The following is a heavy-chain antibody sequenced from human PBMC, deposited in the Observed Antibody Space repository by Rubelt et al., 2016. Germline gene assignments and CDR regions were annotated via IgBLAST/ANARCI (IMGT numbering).Heavy chain of an antibody. D-gene: IGHD4-11*01. CDR2: ICGSGGSF. J-gene: IGHJ4*02. Sequence: EVKMVESGGDLVHPGGALRLSCVVSGFSFENYALSWVRQAPGKGLEWVAGICGSGGSFSYIGSVKGRFTISRDNAKRILFLQMSGLRAEDTAKYFCAKDVMLGSGQYSSFTDWGQGTLVTVSS. CDR1: GFSFENYA. V-gene: IGHV3-23*04. CDR3: AKDVMLGSGQYSSFTD.